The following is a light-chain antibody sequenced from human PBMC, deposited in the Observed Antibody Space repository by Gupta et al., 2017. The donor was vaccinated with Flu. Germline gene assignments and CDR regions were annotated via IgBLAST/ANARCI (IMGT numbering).Light chain of an antibody. Sequence: SYLLASVGDRVTNKCLASQDISDYLNWSTQKPRKTPKHLIYDAPVWETEVPSMFNGSGLGKESPFTINSRQPEDVAAYYCQQYYNFHSDTFGGGTKVEVK. V-gene: IGKV1-33*01. CDR2: DAP. J-gene: IGKJ4*01. CDR1: QDISDY. CDR3: QQYYNFHSDT.